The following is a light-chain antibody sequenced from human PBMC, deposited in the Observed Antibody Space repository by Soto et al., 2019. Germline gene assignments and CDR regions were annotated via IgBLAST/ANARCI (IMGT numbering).Light chain of an antibody. J-gene: IGKJ2*01. CDR2: GAS. V-gene: IGKV3-15*01. CDR1: QSVSSSY. Sequence: EIVLTQSPGTLSLSPGERATLSCRASQSVSSSYLAWYQQKPGQAPRLLIYGASSRATGIPARFSGSGSGTEFNLTISSLQSEDFAVYYCQHHNDWVKTFGQGTKLEIK. CDR3: QHHNDWVKT.